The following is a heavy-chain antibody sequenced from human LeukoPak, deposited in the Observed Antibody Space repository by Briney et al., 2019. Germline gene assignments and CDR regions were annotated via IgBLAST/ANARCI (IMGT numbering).Heavy chain of an antibody. CDR2: INHSGST. Sequence: SETLSLTCAVYGGSFSGYYWSWIRQPPGKGLEWIGEINHSGSTNYNPSLKSRVTISVDTSKNQFSLKLSSVTAADTAVYYCAREGTALIYSSSWHRSGMDVWGQGTTVTVSS. CDR3: AREGTALIYSSSWHRSGMDV. V-gene: IGHV4-34*01. CDR1: GGSFSGYY. J-gene: IGHJ6*02. D-gene: IGHD6-13*01.